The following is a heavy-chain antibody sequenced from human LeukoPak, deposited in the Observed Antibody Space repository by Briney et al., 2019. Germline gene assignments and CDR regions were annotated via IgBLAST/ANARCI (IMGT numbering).Heavy chain of an antibody. CDR2: VYYSGST. CDR3: ARIDYATFDC. J-gene: IGHJ4*02. Sequence: SETLSLTCTVSGGSIGSYFWSWIRQPPGKGLEWIGYVYYSGSTIYNPSLKSRVTISVDTSKNQFSLNLRSVTAADTAVYYCARIDYATFDCWGPGTLVTVSS. CDR1: GGSIGSYF. V-gene: IGHV4-59*01. D-gene: IGHD3-16*01.